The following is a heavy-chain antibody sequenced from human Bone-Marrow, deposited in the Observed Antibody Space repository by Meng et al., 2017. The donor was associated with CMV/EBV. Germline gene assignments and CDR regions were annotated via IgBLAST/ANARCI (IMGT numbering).Heavy chain of an antibody. D-gene: IGHD2-2*01. J-gene: IGHJ4*02. CDR3: AHRQSTADQFDY. Sequence: CTFSGFSLTTRGVGVGWIRQPPGEALDWLALIYWDDDNRYSPSLKSRLTLTKDTSKNQVALSLTNVDPSDTATYYCAHRQSTADQFDYWGQGILVTVSS. CDR1: GFSLTTRGVG. CDR2: IYWDDDN. V-gene: IGHV2-5*02.